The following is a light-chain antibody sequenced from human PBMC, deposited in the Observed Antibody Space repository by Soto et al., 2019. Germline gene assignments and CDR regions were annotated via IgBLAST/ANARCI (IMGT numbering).Light chain of an antibody. CDR2: SNN. CDR3: QSYDNSLSGSWV. Sequence: QSVLTQPPSVSGTPGQGVTISCSGSGSDIGSNTVSWYQQVPGTAPKVLIYSNNQRPSGVPDRFSGSKSGTSASLAINGLQAEDEAHYYCQSYDNSLSGSWVFGGGTKLTVL. CDR1: GSDIGSNT. J-gene: IGLJ3*02. V-gene: IGLV1-44*01.